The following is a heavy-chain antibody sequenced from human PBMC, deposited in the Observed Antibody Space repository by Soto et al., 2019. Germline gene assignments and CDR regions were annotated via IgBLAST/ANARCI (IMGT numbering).Heavy chain of an antibody. CDR1: GGSISSSSYY. V-gene: IGHV4-39*01. D-gene: IGHD6-13*01. J-gene: IGHJ4*02. CDR2: IYYSGST. Sequence: QLQLQESGPGLVKASETLSLTCTVSGGSISSSSYYWGWIRQPPGKGLEWIGSIYYSGSTYYNPSLKSRVTISVDTSKNQFSLKLSSVTAADTAVYYCARLTPKFPHSSSWYGWGQGTLVTVSS. CDR3: ARLTPKFPHSSSWYG.